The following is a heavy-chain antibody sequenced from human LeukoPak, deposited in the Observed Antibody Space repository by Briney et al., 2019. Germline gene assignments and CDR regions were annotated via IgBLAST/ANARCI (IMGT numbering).Heavy chain of an antibody. CDR2: IYYSGST. CDR3: ARRNNEAFDI. V-gene: IGHV4-39*01. D-gene: IGHD1/OR15-1a*01. Sequence: PSETLSLTCTVSGGSISSSTYYWGWIRQPPGQGLEWIVTIYYSGSTYYNPSLKSRVTISVDTSKNQFSLNLSSVTAADTAVYYCARRNNEAFDIWGQGTVVTVSS. CDR1: GGSISSSTYY. J-gene: IGHJ3*02.